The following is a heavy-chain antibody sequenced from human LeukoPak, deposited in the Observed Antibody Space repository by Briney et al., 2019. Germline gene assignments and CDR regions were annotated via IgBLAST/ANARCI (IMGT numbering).Heavy chain of an antibody. V-gene: IGHV4-4*09. CDR3: ARRAAATRAFDI. J-gene: IGHJ3*02. CDR2: IYPSGST. CDR1: DDSISGYY. Sequence: SETLSLTCTVSDDSISGYYYIWIRQPPGKGLEWIAYIYPSGSTKYNPSLKSPVTVSVDTSKNQLSLRLSPVTAADTAVYYCARRAAATRAFDIWGQGTTVTVSS. D-gene: IGHD6-25*01.